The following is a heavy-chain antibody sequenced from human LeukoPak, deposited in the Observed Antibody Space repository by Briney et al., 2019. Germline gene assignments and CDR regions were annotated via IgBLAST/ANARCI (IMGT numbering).Heavy chain of an antibody. J-gene: IGHJ4*02. D-gene: IGHD5-24*01. CDR3: ARGDGYNFFDY. V-gene: IGHV3-53*01. Sequence: GVSLRLSCAVSGFSVTNNYMSWVRQAPGKGLEWVSVFSVGGATYYADSVKGRFTISRDNSENTLYLQMKSLRAEDTAVYYCARGDGYNFFDYWGQGTLVTVSS. CDR2: FSVGGAT. CDR1: GFSVTNNY.